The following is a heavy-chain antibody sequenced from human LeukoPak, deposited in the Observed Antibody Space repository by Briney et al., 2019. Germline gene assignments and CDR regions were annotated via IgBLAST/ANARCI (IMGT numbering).Heavy chain of an antibody. CDR2: IWYDGSNK. J-gene: IGHJ3*02. Sequence: GGSLRLSCAASGFTFSSYGMHWVRQAPGKGLEWVAVIWYDGSNKYYADSVKGRFTISRDNSKNTLYLQMNSLRAEDTAVYYCAKDTVMGDDAFDIWGQGTMVTVSS. D-gene: IGHD2-21*02. CDR1: GFTFSSYG. CDR3: AKDTVMGDDAFDI. V-gene: IGHV3-33*06.